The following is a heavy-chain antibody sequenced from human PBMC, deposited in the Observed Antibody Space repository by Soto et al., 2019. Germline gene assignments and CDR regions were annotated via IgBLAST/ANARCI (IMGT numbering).Heavy chain of an antibody. CDR3: PTGSTVKRPTASVTADYFHGLTL. J-gene: IGHJ6*02. D-gene: IGHD4-17*01. CDR1: GGSFSGYY. CDR2: INHRAIT. Sequence: QVQLQQWGAGLLKPSETLSLTCAVYGGSFSGYYWSWIRQPPGKGLEWIGEINHRAITTYHPSLKPPLTISXDXSXSXXALRMGSVTAADPARYSCPTGSTVKRPTASVTADYFHGLTLWGPGPAVTVSS. V-gene: IGHV4-34*01.